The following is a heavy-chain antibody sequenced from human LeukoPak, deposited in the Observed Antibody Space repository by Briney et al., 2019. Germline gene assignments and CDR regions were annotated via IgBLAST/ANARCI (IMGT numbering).Heavy chain of an antibody. J-gene: IGHJ4*02. V-gene: IGHV3-30*18. D-gene: IGHD2-2*01. CDR3: AKPGGPDIVVVPAVYYFDY. CDR2: ISCDGSNK. CDR1: GFTFSSYG. Sequence: GRSLRLSCAASGFTFSSYGMHWVRQAPGKGLEWVAVISCDGSNKYYADSVKGRFTISRDNSKNTLYLQMNSLRAEDTAVYYCAKPGGPDIVVVPAVYYFDYWGQGTLVTVSS.